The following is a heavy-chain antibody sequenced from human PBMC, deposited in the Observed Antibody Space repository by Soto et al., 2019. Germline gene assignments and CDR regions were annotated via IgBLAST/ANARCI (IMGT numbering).Heavy chain of an antibody. CDR2: ISSSSSYI. CDR1: GFTFSSYS. CDR3: VRDRRAVTTAFEPLYYYYGMDV. D-gene: IGHD4-17*01. J-gene: IGHJ6*02. Sequence: EVQLVESGGGLVKPGGSLRVSCAASGFTFSSYSMNWVRQAPGKGLAWVSSISSSSSYIYYADSVKGRFTISRDNAKNSLYLQMNSLRAEDTAVYYCVRDRRAVTTAFEPLYYYYGMDVWGQGTTVTVSS. V-gene: IGHV3-21*01.